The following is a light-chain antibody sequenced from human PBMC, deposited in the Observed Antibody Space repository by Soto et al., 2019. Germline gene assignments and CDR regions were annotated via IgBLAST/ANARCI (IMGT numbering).Light chain of an antibody. Sequence: QSALTQPASVSGSPGQSITISCTGTSSDVGGYNYVSWYQQHPGKAPKLIIYEVSHRPSGASNHFSGYKSGNTASLTISGLQAEDEADYYCSSYTSTSTPCVFGTGTRSPS. CDR1: SSDVGGYNY. CDR2: EVS. J-gene: IGLJ1*01. V-gene: IGLV2-14*01. CDR3: SSYTSTSTPCV.